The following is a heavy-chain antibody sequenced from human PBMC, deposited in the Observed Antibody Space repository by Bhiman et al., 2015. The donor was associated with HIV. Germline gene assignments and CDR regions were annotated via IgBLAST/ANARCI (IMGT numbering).Heavy chain of an antibody. CDR2: ISYDGSYK. CDR3: AREPGGTTQGRFDY. CDR1: GFTFSNYA. V-gene: IGHV3-30*04. Sequence: QVQLVESGGGVVQPGRSLRLSCAAFGFTFSNYAIHWVRQAPGKGLEWVALISYDGSYKYYADSVKGRFTISRDNSKNSLYLQMNSLRAEDTAVYYCAREPGGTTQGRFDYWGQGTLVTVSS. D-gene: IGHD1-7*01. J-gene: IGHJ4*02.